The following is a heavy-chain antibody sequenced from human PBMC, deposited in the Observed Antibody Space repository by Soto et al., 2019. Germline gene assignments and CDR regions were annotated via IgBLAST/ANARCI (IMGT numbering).Heavy chain of an antibody. CDR1: GGSISSSPYY. V-gene: IGHV4-39*01. J-gene: IGHJ4*02. CDR3: ARHGPLTNNWNQLNC. D-gene: IGHD1-1*01. CDR2: IYYNGNT. Sequence: QLQLQESGPGLVKPSETLSLTCTVSGGSISSSPYYWAWIRQPPGKGLQWIGNIYYNGNTFYNPSLRGRVTISIATSKSQFSLGLSSVTASDTAVYYCARHGPLTNNWNQLNCWGQGTLVTVSS.